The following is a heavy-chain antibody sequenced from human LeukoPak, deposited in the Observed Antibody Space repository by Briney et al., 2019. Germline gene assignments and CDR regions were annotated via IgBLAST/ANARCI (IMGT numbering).Heavy chain of an antibody. CDR1: GGSISSYY. D-gene: IGHD5-12*01. CDR3: ARDLGYSGFDWAP. J-gene: IGHJ5*02. CDR2: IYYSGST. Sequence: SETLSLTCTVSGGSISSYYWSWIRQHPGKGLEWIGYIYYSGSTNYNPSLKSRVTISVDTSKNQFSLKLSSVTAADTAVYYCARDLGYSGFDWAPWGQGTLVTVSS. V-gene: IGHV4-59*12.